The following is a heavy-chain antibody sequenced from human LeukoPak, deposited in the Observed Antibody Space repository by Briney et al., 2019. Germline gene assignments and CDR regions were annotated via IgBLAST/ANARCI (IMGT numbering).Heavy chain of an antibody. CDR3: ARGPVKAGYCSSTSCYDLDY. V-gene: IGHV4-39*07. D-gene: IGHD2-2*01. Sequence: PSETLSLTCTVSGGSISSSSYYWGCIRQPPGKGLECIGNIYHSGSTYYNPSLKSRVTISVDRSKNQFSLKLSSVTAADTAVYYCARGPVKAGYCSSTSCYDLDYWGQGTLVTVSS. CDR1: GGSISSSSYY. J-gene: IGHJ4*02. CDR2: IYHSGST.